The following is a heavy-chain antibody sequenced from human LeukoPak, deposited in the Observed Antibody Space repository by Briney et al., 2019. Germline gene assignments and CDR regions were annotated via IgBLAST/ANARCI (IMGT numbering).Heavy chain of an antibody. V-gene: IGHV1-2*04. CDR1: GGTFTSYA. D-gene: IGHD3-22*01. Sequence: ASVKVSCKASGGTFTSYAISWVRQAPGQGLEWMGWINPNSGGTNYAQKFQGWVTMTRDTSISTAYMELSRLRSDDTAVYYCAREEWDYYDSSGYYYFDHWGQGTLVTVSS. CDR2: INPNSGGT. CDR3: AREEWDYYDSSGYYYFDH. J-gene: IGHJ4*02.